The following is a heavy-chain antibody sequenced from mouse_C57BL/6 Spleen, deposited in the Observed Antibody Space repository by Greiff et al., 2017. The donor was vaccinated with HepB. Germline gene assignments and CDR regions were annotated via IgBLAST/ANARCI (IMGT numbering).Heavy chain of an antibody. J-gene: IGHJ2*01. Sequence: EVQVVESGGDLVKPGGSLKLSCAASGFTFSSYGMSWVRQTPDKRLEWVATISSGGSYTYYPDSVKGRFTISRDNAKNTLYLQMSSLKSEDTAMYYCARSYGSSSFDYWGQGTTLTVSS. CDR2: ISSGGSYT. CDR1: GFTFSSYG. D-gene: IGHD1-1*01. CDR3: ARSYGSSSFDY. V-gene: IGHV5-6*01.